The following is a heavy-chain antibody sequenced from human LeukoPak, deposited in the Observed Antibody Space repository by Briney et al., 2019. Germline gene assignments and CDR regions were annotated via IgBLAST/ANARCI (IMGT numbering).Heavy chain of an antibody. Sequence: PGGSLRLSCAASGFTFSSYWMSWVRQAPGKGLEWVANIKQDGSEKYYVDSVKGRFTISRDNAKNSLYLQMNSLRAEDTAVYYCAREDYDFWSGYYGYYYYYGMDVWGQGTTVTVSS. CDR3: AREDYDFWSGYYGYYYYYGMDV. J-gene: IGHJ6*02. CDR2: IKQDGSEK. D-gene: IGHD3-3*01. V-gene: IGHV3-7*01. CDR1: GFTFSSYW.